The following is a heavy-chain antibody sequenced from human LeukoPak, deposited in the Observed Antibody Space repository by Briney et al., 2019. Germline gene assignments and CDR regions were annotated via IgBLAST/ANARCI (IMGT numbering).Heavy chain of an antibody. CDR3: ARDLTRFLEWPGDAFDI. CDR2: TYYRSKWYN. CDR1: GDSVSSNSAA. V-gene: IGHV6-1*01. Sequence: SQTLSLTCAISGDSVSSNSAAWNWIRQSPSRGLEWLGRTYYRSKWYNDYAVSVKSRITINPDTSKNQFSLQLNSVTPEDTAVYYCARDLTRFLEWPGDAFDIWGQGTMVTVSS. D-gene: IGHD3-3*01. J-gene: IGHJ3*02.